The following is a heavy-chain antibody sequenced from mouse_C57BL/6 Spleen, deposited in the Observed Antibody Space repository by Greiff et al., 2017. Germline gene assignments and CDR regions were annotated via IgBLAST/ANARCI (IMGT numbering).Heavy chain of an antibody. CDR3: ARHDYYGSSYYYFDY. CDR1: GFTFSSYG. Sequence: EVHLVESGGDLVKPGGSLKLSCAASGFTFSSYGMSWVRQTPDKRLEWVATISSGGSYTYYPDSVKGRFTISRDNAKNTLYLQMSSLKSEDTAMYYCARHDYYGSSYYYFDYWGQGTTLTVSS. D-gene: IGHD1-1*01. J-gene: IGHJ2*01. V-gene: IGHV5-6*01. CDR2: ISSGGSYT.